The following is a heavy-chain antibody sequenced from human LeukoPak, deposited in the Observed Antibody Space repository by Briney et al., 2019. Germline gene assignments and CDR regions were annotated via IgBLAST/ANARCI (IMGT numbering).Heavy chain of an antibody. J-gene: IGHJ5*02. CDR1: GFTFTSSA. V-gene: IGHV1-58*02. CDR2: ILVGSGNT. Sequence: VASVKVSCRASGFTFTSSAMQWVRQARGQRLEWIGWILVGSGNTNYAQKFQERVTITRDMSTSTAYMELSSLRSEDTAVYYCAATAAAGTVRWCDPWGQGTLVTVSS. CDR3: AATAAAGTVRWCDP. D-gene: IGHD6-13*01.